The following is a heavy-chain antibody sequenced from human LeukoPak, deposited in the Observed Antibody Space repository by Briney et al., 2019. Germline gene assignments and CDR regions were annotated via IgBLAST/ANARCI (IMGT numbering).Heavy chain of an antibody. CDR1: GGSMSSYY. D-gene: IGHD5-18*01. CDR2: IYYSGST. V-gene: IGHV4-59*08. Sequence: ASETLSLTCTVSGGSMSSYYWSWIRQPPGKGLEWIGYIYYSGSTNYNPSLKSRVTISVDTSKNQFSLRLSSVTAADTAVYYCARVDTAMVTWFDPWGQGTLVTVSS. CDR3: ARVDTAMVTWFDP. J-gene: IGHJ5*02.